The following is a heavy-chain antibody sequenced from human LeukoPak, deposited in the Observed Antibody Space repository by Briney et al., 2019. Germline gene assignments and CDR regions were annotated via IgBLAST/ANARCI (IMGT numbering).Heavy chain of an antibody. V-gene: IGHV3-33*01. Sequence: PGGSLRLSCAASGFTFSSCGMHWVRQAPGKGLEWVAVIWYDGSNEYYADSVKGRFTISRDNSKNTLYLQMNSLRAGDTAVYYCARDQGYCSGGNCYSAFDYWGQGTLVIVSS. D-gene: IGHD2-15*01. CDR2: IWYDGSNE. CDR1: GFTFSSCG. CDR3: ARDQGYCSGGNCYSAFDY. J-gene: IGHJ4*02.